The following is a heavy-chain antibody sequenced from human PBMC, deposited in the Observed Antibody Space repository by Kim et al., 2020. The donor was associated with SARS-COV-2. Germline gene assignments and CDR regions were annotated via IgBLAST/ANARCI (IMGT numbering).Heavy chain of an antibody. V-gene: IGHV4-39*01. Sequence: SETLSLTCTVSGGSISSSSYYWGWIRQPPGKGLEGIGSIYYSGSTYYNPSLKSRVTISVDTSKNKFSLKLSSVTAADTAVYYCATRLADSSSWARDYWGQGTLVTVSS. J-gene: IGHJ4*02. D-gene: IGHD6-13*01. CDR2: IYYSGST. CDR1: GGSISSSSYY. CDR3: ATRLADSSSWARDY.